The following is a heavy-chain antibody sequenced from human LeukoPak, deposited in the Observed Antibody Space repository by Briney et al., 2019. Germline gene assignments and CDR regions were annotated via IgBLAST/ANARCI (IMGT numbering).Heavy chain of an antibody. CDR3: VRGRDSSGFYFFEN. CDR2: INWNGGSL. V-gene: IGHV3-9*01. J-gene: IGHJ4*02. CDR1: GFTFDDNA. Sequence: PGGSLRLSCAASGFTFDDNAMPWVRQGPGKGLEWVSGINWNGGSLGYGDSVKGRFTISRDNAKNSVYLQMNSLRDADTALYYCVRGRDSSGFYFFENWGQGTLVTVSS. D-gene: IGHD3-22*01.